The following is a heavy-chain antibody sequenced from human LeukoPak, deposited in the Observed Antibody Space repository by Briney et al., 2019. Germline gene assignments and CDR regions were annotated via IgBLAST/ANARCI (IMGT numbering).Heavy chain of an antibody. CDR2: ISTSDGST. J-gene: IGHJ5*02. CDR1: GYSFTTYG. CDR3: ARDGGRRAPGWFDT. D-gene: IGHD3-3*01. Sequence: ASVKVSSTASGYSFTTYGINWVRQAPGQRLEWMGWISTSDGSTRYAQNGQGRVTMARDTATGTVDMELRNLRSDDAAIYYCARDGGRRAPGWFDTWGQGTLVTVSS. V-gene: IGHV1-18*01.